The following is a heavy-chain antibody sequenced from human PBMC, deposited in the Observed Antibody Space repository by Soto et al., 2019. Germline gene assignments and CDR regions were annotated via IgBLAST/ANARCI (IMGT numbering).Heavy chain of an antibody. CDR1: GFTFDDYA. D-gene: IGHD5-18*01. V-gene: IGHV3-9*01. Sequence: EVQLVESGGGLVQPGRSLRLSCAASGFTFDDYAMHWVRQAPGKGLEWVSGISWNSGSIGYADSVKGRFTISRDNAKNSLYLQMNSLRAEDTALYYCAKAHITASDYWGQGTLVTVSS. CDR3: AKAHITASDY. J-gene: IGHJ4*02. CDR2: ISWNSGSI.